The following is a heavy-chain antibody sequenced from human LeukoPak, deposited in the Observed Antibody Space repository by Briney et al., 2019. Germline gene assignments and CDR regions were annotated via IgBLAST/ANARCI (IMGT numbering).Heavy chain of an antibody. CDR2: MNPNSGNT. V-gene: IGHV1-8*03. D-gene: IGHD6-13*01. J-gene: IGHJ3*02. CDR1: GYTFTSYD. CDR3: ARGIGSSWYDAFDI. Sequence: ASVKVSCKASGYTFTSYDINWVRQATGQGLEWMGWMNPNSGNTGYAQKFQGRVTITRNTSISTAYMELSSLRSEDTAVYYCARGIGSSWYDAFDIWDQGTMVTVSS.